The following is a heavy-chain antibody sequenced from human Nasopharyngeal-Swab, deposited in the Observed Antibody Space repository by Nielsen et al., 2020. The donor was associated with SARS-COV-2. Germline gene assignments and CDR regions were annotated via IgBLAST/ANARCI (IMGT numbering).Heavy chain of an antibody. CDR1: GFTFSSYW. Sequence: GGSLRLSCAASGFTFSSYWMHWVRQAPGKGLVWASRINSDGSSTSYADSVKGRFTISRDNAKNTLYLQMNSLRAEDTAVYYCARGDYSNYVDYYHYYYMDVWGKGTTVTVSS. CDR2: INSDGSST. J-gene: IGHJ6*03. V-gene: IGHV3-74*01. D-gene: IGHD4-11*01. CDR3: ARGDYSNYVDYYHYYYMDV.